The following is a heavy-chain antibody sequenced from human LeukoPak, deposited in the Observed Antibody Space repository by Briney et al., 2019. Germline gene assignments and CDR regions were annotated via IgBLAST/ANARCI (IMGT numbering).Heavy chain of an antibody. J-gene: IGHJ4*02. CDR1: GGSISSSSYY. CDR2: INHSGST. V-gene: IGHV4-39*07. Sequence: PSETLSLTCTVSGGSISSSSYYWSWIRQPPGKGLEWIGEINHSGSTNYNPSLKSRVTISVDTSKNQFSLKLSSVTAADTAVYYCARGDSFYDSSGLGYWGQGTLVTVSS. D-gene: IGHD3-22*01. CDR3: ARGDSFYDSSGLGY.